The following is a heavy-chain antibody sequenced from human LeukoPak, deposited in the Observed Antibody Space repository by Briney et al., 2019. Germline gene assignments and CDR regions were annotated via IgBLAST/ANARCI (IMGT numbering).Heavy chain of an antibody. CDR3: AKSLTDIVATIRSGADY. Sequence: PGVSLRLSCAASGFTFSSYAMSWVRQAPGKGLEWVSGISGSGGSTSYADSVKGRFTISRDNSKNTLFLQMNSLRVEDTAVYYCAKSLTDIVATIRSGADYWGQGTLVTVSP. CDR2: ISGSGGST. V-gene: IGHV3-23*01. J-gene: IGHJ4*02. D-gene: IGHD5-12*01. CDR1: GFTFSSYA.